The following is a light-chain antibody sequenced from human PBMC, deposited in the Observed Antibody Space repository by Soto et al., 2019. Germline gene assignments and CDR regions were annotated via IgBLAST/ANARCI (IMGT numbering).Light chain of an antibody. CDR1: SSDVGGYNS. J-gene: IGLJ3*02. Sequence: QSALTQPASVSGSPGQSITISCTGTSSDVGGYNSVYWYQQHPDKAPTLIIYEVSNRPSGVSNRFSGSKSGSTASLTISGHQDEDEADYYCSSYTTTSSFEVFGGGTKVTVL. CDR3: SSYTTTSSFEV. V-gene: IGLV2-14*01. CDR2: EVS.